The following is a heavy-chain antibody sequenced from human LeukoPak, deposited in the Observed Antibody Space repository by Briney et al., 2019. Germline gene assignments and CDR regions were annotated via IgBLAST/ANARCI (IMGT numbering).Heavy chain of an antibody. J-gene: IGHJ3*02. CDR1: GGSISSYY. Sequence: SETLSLTCTVSGGSISSYYWSWIRQPLGKGLEWIGYIYYSGSTNYNPSLKSRVTISVDTSKNQFSLKLSSVTAADTAVYYCARESYYYDSSGYDDAFDIWGQGTMVTVSS. CDR3: ARESYYYDSSGYDDAFDI. V-gene: IGHV4-59*01. D-gene: IGHD3-22*01. CDR2: IYYSGST.